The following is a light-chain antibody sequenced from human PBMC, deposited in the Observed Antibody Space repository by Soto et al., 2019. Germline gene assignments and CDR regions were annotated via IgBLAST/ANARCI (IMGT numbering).Light chain of an antibody. CDR2: DAS. Sequence: EIVLTQSPGTRSLSPGERATLSCRASQSVTSTHLAWYQQKPGQAPRLLIYDASTRATGIPDRFSGSGSGTDFTLTISRLEPEDFAVYCCQQFDGSLWTFGPGTKVDIK. CDR1: QSVTSTH. J-gene: IGKJ1*01. CDR3: QQFDGSLWT. V-gene: IGKV3-20*01.